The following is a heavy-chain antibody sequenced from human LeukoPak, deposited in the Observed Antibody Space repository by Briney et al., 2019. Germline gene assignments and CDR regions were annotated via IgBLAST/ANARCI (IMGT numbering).Heavy chain of an antibody. CDR1: GFTFSSYG. CDR2: ITGTGHIT. D-gene: IGHD6-13*01. Sequence: GGSLRLSCAASGFTFSSYGTSWVRQAPGKGLEWVSAITGTGHITYYADSVKGRFTISRDNSKNTLYLQMNSLRADDTAVYFCAKDRPTVYSSSWLHFLDSWGQGTLVTVSS. J-gene: IGHJ4*02. V-gene: IGHV3-23*01. CDR3: AKDRPTVYSSSWLHFLDS.